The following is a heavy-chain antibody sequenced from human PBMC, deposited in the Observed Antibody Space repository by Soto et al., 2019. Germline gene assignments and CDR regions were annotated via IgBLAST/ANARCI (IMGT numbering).Heavy chain of an antibody. CDR3: ARVGPHGPLYYFDY. CDR2: INPNSGGT. Sequence: ASVKVSCKASGYTFTGYYMHWVRQAPGQGLEWMGWINPNSGGTNYAQKFQGRVTMTRDTSISTAYMELSRLRSDDTAVYYCARVGPHGPLYYFDYCGQGTMVTVSS. J-gene: IGHJ4*02. CDR1: GYTFTGYY. V-gene: IGHV1-2*02.